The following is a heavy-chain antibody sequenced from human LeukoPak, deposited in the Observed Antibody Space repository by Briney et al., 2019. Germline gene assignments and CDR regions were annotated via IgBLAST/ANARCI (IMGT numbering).Heavy chain of an antibody. Sequence: GASVKVSCKASGYTLTGYYMHWVRQAPGQGLEWMGWINPNSGGTNYAQKFQGRVTMTRDTSISTAYMELSRLRSDDTAVYYCARVAYDSSGYEVDYWGQGTLVTVSS. V-gene: IGHV1-2*02. CDR1: GYTLTGYY. J-gene: IGHJ4*02. CDR3: ARVAYDSSGYEVDY. D-gene: IGHD3-22*01. CDR2: INPNSGGT.